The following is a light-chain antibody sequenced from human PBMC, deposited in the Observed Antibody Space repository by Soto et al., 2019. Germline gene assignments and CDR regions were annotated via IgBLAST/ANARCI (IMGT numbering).Light chain of an antibody. V-gene: IGKV4-1*01. CDR2: WAS. CDR3: QQYYTSPDT. J-gene: IGKJ2*01. Sequence: DIVMTQSPDSLAVSLGERDTINCKSSQSVLFRSDNKNYLAWYQQRSGQPPKLLIYWASTRESGVPDRFSGSGSGTDFTLAISSLQAEDVAVYYCQQYYTSPDTFGQGTKLEIK. CDR1: QSVLFRSDNKNY.